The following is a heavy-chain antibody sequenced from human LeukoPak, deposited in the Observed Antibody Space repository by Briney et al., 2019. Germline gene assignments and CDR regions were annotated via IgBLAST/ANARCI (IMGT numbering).Heavy chain of an antibody. CDR2: ISTSGGST. CDR3: AKHLVKNFYDNSGYLGAFDI. J-gene: IGHJ3*02. D-gene: IGHD3-22*01. V-gene: IGHV3-23*01. Sequence: GGSLRLSCGASGFTFNTYAMSWVRPAPGTGPEWGSSISTSGGSTYYADFVKGRFTISRDNSKNTLYLQMSTLRGEDTAVYYCAKHLVKNFYDNSGYLGAFDIWGRGTMVTVSP. CDR1: GFTFNTYA.